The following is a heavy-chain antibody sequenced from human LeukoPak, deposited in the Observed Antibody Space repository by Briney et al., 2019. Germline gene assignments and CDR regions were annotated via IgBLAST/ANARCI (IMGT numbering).Heavy chain of an antibody. CDR2: IIPIFGTA. CDR1: GGTFSSYA. V-gene: IGHV1-69*13. CDR3: ARGRPDILTGYRFDP. D-gene: IGHD3-9*01. Sequence: GASVKVSCKASGGTFSSYAISWVRQAPGQGLEWMGGIIPIFGTANYAQKFQGRVTITADESTSTAYMGLSSLRSEDTAVYYCARGRPDILTGYRFDPWGQGTLVTVSS. J-gene: IGHJ5*02.